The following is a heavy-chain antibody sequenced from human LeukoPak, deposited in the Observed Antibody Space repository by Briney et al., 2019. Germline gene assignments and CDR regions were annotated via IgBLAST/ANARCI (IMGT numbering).Heavy chain of an antibody. V-gene: IGHV3-21*01. D-gene: IGHD3-16*01. CDR3: ARDLRMDYVYTSEGDY. J-gene: IGHJ4*02. CDR2: ISSSSSYI. CDR1: GVTFSSYS. Sequence: VGSLRLYCASSGVTFSSYSVNCGGQGIGKKLEWVSSISSSSSYIYYADSVKGRFTISRDNAKNSLYLQMNSLRAEDTAVYYCARDLRMDYVYTSEGDYWGQGTLVTVSS.